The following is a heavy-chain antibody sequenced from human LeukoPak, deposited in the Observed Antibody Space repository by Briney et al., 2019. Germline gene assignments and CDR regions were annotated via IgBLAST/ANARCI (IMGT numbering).Heavy chain of an antibody. CDR3: ARDAAQYCSGGSCYFGAWFDS. D-gene: IGHD2-15*01. V-gene: IGHV4-39*07. Sequence: PSETLSLTCTVSGGSISSSSYYWGWIRQPPGKGLEWIGSIYYSENTYYKPSLKSRVTISVDTSKNQFSLKLSSVTAADTAVYYCARDAAQYCSGGSCYFGAWFDSWGQGTLVTVSS. CDR2: IYYSENT. CDR1: GGSISSSSYY. J-gene: IGHJ5*01.